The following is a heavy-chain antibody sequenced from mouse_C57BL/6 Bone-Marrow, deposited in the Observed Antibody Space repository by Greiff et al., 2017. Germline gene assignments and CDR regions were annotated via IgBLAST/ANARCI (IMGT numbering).Heavy chain of an antibody. CDR1: GYSFTDYN. CDR2: INPNYGTT. D-gene: IGHD2-13*01. J-gene: IGHJ4*01. V-gene: IGHV1-39*01. CDR3: AMIYYGDNCYAMGY. Sequence: VQLQQSGPELVKPGASVKISCKASGYSFTDYNMNWVKQSNGKGLEWIGVINPNYGTTSYNQKFKGKATLTVDTSSSTAYMQLNSLTSEDSAVYYCAMIYYGDNCYAMGYWGQGTTVT.